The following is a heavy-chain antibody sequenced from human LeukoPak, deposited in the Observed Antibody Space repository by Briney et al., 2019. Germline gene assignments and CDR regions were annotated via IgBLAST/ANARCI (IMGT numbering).Heavy chain of an antibody. CDR1: GFTFNKYA. CDR3: ANLIPYIRSEAFDI. V-gene: IGHV3-23*01. J-gene: IGHJ3*02. D-gene: IGHD3-16*01. CDR2: VSASGDST. Sequence: AGGSLRLSCAASGFTFNKYAMTWVRQTPGKGLEWVSGVSASGDSTYYADSVKGRFTISRDNSKNMLFLQINSLRAEDTALYYCANLIPYIRSEAFDIWGQGTVVTVSS.